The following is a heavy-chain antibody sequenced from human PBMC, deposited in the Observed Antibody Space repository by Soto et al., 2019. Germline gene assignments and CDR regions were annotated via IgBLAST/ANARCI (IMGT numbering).Heavy chain of an antibody. D-gene: IGHD2-15*01. CDR3: AKDLVVAATRYYYGMDV. Sequence: SGGSLRLSCAASGFTLHDYAMHWVRQAPGKGLEWVSGISWNSGSIGYAASVKGRFTISRDNAKNSLYLQMNSLRAEDTALYYCAKDLVVAATRYYYGMDVWGQGTTVTV. CDR2: ISWNSGSI. CDR1: GFTLHDYA. V-gene: IGHV3-9*01. J-gene: IGHJ6*02.